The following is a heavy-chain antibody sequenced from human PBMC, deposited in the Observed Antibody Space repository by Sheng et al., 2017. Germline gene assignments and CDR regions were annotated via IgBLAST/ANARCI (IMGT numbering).Heavy chain of an antibody. CDR3: ARDLYSGYDKLGHYFDY. J-gene: IGHJ4*02. V-gene: IGHV3-30*04. D-gene: IGHD5-12*01. CDR1: GFTFSSYA. CDR2: ISYDGSNK. Sequence: QVQLVESGGGVVQPGRSLRLSCAASGFTFSSYAMHWVRQAPGKGLEWVAVISYDGSNKYYADSVKGRFTISRDNSKNTLYLQMNSLRAEDTAVYYCARDLYSGYDKLGHYFDYWGQGTLVTVSS.